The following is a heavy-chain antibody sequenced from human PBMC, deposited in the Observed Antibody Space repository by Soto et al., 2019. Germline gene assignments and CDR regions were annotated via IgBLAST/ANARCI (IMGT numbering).Heavy chain of an antibody. CDR1: GGSISSSSYY. D-gene: IGHD2-21*01. CDR2: NYYSGST. CDR3: ARGGISHWAYFYYMDV. Sequence: PSETLSLTCTVSGGSISSSSYYWGWIRQPPGKGLEWIGSNYYSGSTYYNPSLKSRVTISVDTSKNQFSLTLNSVTAADTATYYCARGGISHWAYFYYMDVWDRGTTVTVSS. V-gene: IGHV4-39*01. J-gene: IGHJ6*03.